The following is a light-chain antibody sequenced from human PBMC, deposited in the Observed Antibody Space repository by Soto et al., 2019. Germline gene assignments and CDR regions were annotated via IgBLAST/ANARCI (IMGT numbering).Light chain of an antibody. V-gene: IGLV1-40*01. CDR3: QSCDRSLRACV. CDR1: NSNIGSDYG. J-gene: IGLJ1*01. CDR2: GNS. Sequence: QSVLTQPPSVSGAPGQRVTVSCTGTNSNIGSDYGVHWYQQFPGTAPKLLIYGNSNRPSGVPDRFSGSKSGTSASLAITGLQAEDEADYYCQSCDRSLRACVFGTGTKVTVL.